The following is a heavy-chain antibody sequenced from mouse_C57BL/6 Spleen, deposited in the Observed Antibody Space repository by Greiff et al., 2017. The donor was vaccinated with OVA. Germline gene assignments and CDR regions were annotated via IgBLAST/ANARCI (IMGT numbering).Heavy chain of an antibody. J-gene: IGHJ2*01. CDR2: IYWDDDK. CDR1: GFSLSTSGMG. CDR3: AESPSYYYGSSPYFDY. Sequence: QVTLKVSGPGILQSSQTLSLTCSFSGFSLSTSGMGVSWIRQPSGMGLEWRAYIYWDDDKRYNPSLKSRLTISKDTSRNQVFLKTTSVDAADTSTYSKAESPSYYYGSSPYFDYWGQGTTLTVSS. D-gene: IGHD1-1*01. V-gene: IGHV8-12*01.